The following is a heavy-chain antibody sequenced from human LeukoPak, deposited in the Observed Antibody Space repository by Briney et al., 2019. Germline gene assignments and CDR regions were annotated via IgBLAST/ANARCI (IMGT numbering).Heavy chain of an antibody. CDR1: GFSLSNAW. CDR2: IKRKDGGGTT. Sequence: PGGSLRLSCVRSGFSLSNAWTNWVRQAPGKGMEWVGRIKRKDGGGTTVYAAPVKGRLTISRDDPKNTVYLQMNSLKTEDTAVYYCSTGGYHEDYWGQGTLVTVPS. V-gene: IGHV3-15*01. D-gene: IGHD5-18*01. J-gene: IGHJ4*02. CDR3: STGGYHEDY.